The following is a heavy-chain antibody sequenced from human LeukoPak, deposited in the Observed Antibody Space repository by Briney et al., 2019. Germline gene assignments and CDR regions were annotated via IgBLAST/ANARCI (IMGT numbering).Heavy chain of an antibody. CDR1: GFTFSSYG. CDR2: VRNDGTNK. CDR3: ARGRMITFGGVIAYFDY. J-gene: IGHJ4*02. Sequence: GGSLRLSCAASGFTFSSYGMHWVRQAPGKGLEWVAFVRNDGTNKHYADSVKGRFTISRDNSKNTLYLQMNSLRAEDTAVYYCARGRMITFGGVIAYFDYWGQGTLVTVSS. D-gene: IGHD3-16*02. V-gene: IGHV3-30*02.